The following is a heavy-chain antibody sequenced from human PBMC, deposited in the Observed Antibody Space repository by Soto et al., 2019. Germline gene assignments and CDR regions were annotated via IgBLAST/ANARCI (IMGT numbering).Heavy chain of an antibody. V-gene: IGHV4-59*08. CDR2: IYFAGTT. D-gene: IGHD3-16*01. Sequence: QVQLQESGPGLVKPSETLSLTCTVSNGSISPNYWSWIRQPPGKGLEWIGYIYFAGTTTYNPSLKSRVTISLDASKNLFSLRLTSVTAADTAVYYCARLGAYFQALDSWGQGTLVTVSS. CDR1: NGSISPNY. J-gene: IGHJ4*02. CDR3: ARLGAYFQALDS.